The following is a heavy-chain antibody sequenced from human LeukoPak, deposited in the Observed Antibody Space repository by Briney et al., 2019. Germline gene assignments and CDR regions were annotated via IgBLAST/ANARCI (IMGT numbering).Heavy chain of an antibody. CDR1: GFTFSKYG. J-gene: IGHJ5*02. D-gene: IGHD3-10*01. Sequence: GGSLRLSCAASGFTFSKYGMHWVRQAPGKGLDWVALIRYDGTNKYYGDSVKGRFIVSRDNPKNTLYLQMNSLRAEDTALYYCVLSYDSGTTWVDHWGQGAMVTVSS. V-gene: IGHV3-30*02. CDR2: IRYDGTNK. CDR3: VLSYDSGTTWVDH.